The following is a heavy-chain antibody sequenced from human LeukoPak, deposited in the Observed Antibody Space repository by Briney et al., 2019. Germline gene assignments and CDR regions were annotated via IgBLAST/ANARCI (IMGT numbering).Heavy chain of an antibody. J-gene: IGHJ4*02. CDR1: GFPFSTYA. V-gene: IGHV3-64*01. CDR3: ARGHSYSYDY. Sequence: AGGSLRLSCAASGFPFSTYALHWVRQAPGKGLEYVSAISGNGGSTYYANSVKGRFTISRDNSRNPVYLQMGSLRAEDMAVYYCARGHSYSYDYWGQGTLVTVSS. CDR2: ISGNGGST. D-gene: IGHD5-18*01.